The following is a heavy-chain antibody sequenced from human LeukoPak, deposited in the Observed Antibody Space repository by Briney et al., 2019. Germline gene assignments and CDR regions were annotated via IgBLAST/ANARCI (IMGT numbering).Heavy chain of an antibody. CDR1: GFTFSSYG. Sequence: GGSLRLSCAASGFTFSSYGMRWVRQAPGKGLEWVAVISYDGSNKYYADSVKGRFTISRDNSKNTLYLQMNSLRAEDTAVYYCAKDRVTIFGVVTLYYYYGMDVWGQGTTVTVSS. V-gene: IGHV3-30*18. CDR3: AKDRVTIFGVVTLYYYYGMDV. CDR2: ISYDGSNK. J-gene: IGHJ6*02. D-gene: IGHD3-3*01.